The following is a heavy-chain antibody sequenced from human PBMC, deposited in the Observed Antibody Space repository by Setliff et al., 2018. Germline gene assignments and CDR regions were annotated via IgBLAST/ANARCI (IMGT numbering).Heavy chain of an antibody. CDR1: GGSISSYY. CDR2: IYIGGSA. V-gene: IGHV4-4*07. CDR3: ARDQWLDQPGYYYMDV. D-gene: IGHD6-19*01. J-gene: IGHJ6*03. Sequence: SETLSLTCTVSGGSISSYYWSWIRQPAGQGLEWIGHIYIGGSANYNPSLKSRVTMSIDTSKNQFSLKRNSVTAADMAVYYCARDQWLDQPGYYYMDVWAKVTTVTVSS.